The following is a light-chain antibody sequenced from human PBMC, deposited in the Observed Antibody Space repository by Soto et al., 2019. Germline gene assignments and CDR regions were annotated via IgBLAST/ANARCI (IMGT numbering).Light chain of an antibody. J-gene: IGLJ1*01. CDR1: SSDVGSYNL. V-gene: IGLV2-23*02. Sequence: QSALTQPASVSGSPGQSITISCTGTSSDVGSYNLVSWYQQHPGKAPKLMIYEVNKRPSGLSNRFSGSKSGNTASLTISGLQAEDEADYFCCSYAGTTTSGGSTSYAFGTGTKLTVL. CDR3: CSYAGTTTSGGSTSYA. CDR2: EVN.